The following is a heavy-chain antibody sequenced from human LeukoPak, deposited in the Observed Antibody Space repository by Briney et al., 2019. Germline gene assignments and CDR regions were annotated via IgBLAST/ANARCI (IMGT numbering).Heavy chain of an antibody. J-gene: IGHJ4*02. D-gene: IGHD5-18*01. V-gene: IGHV4-34*01. CDR3: ARTWIQLWPFDY. CDR1: GPSFSVYY. Sequence: SETLSLTCAVYGPSFSVYYWGWLRQPPGKGLEWIGEINHSGSTNYNPSLKSRVTISVDTSKNQFSLKLSSVTAADTAVYYCARTWIQLWPFDYWGQGTLVTVSS. CDR2: INHSGST.